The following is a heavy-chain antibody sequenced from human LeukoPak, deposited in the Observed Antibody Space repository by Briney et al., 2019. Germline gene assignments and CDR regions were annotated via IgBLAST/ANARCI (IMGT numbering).Heavy chain of an antibody. V-gene: IGHV3-66*01. CDR1: GVTVSSNY. J-gene: IGHJ4*02. D-gene: IGHD2-2*01. Sequence: GGSLRLSCAASGVTVSSNYMSWVRQAPGKGLEWVSVIYSGGSTYYADSVKGRFTISRDNSKNTLYLQMNSLRAEDTAVYYCARDDRYCSSTSCYLFDYWGQGTLVTVSS. CDR3: ARDDRYCSSTSCYLFDY. CDR2: IYSGGST.